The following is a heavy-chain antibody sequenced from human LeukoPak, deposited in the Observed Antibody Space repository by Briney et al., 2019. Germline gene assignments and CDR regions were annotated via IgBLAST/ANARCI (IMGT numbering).Heavy chain of an antibody. CDR3: AKDADTAMVTPDY. V-gene: IGHV3-30*18. Sequence: PGGSLRLSCAASGFTCSNCAMHWVRQAPGKGLEWVAVISYDGSNKYYADSVKGRFTISRDNSKNTLYLQMNSLRAEDTAVYYCAKDADTAMVTPDYWGQGTLVTVSS. CDR2: ISYDGSNK. D-gene: IGHD5-18*01. J-gene: IGHJ4*02. CDR1: GFTCSNCA.